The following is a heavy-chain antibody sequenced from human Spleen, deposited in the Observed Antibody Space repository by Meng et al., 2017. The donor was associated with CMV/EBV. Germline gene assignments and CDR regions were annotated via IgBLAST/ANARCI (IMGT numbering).Heavy chain of an antibody. J-gene: IGHJ3*02. V-gene: IGHV3-21*01. CDR3: ARTAYDSSGYDAFNI. CDR1: GFTFSDYN. Sequence: GGSLRLSCAASGFTFSDYNMNWVRQAPGKGLEWVSSISSSSSYIYYADSVKGRFTISRDNAKNSLYLQMNSLRAEDTAVYYCARTAYDSSGYDAFNIWGQGTMVTVSS. D-gene: IGHD3-22*01. CDR2: ISSSSSYI.